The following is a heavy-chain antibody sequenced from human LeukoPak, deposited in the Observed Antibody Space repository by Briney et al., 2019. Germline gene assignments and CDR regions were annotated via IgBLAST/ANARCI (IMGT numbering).Heavy chain of an antibody. J-gene: IGHJ4*02. CDR2: ISPGSDYT. CDR1: GFTFSGYF. CDR3: ARSGYSGYDPDY. D-gene: IGHD5-12*01. Sequence: GGSLRLSCAASGFTFSGYFMNWIRQAPGKGLEWVSYISPGSDYTNYADSVKGRFTISRDNAKNSLYLLMNSLRAEDTAVYFCARSGYSGYDPDYWGQGTLVTVSS. V-gene: IGHV3-11*06.